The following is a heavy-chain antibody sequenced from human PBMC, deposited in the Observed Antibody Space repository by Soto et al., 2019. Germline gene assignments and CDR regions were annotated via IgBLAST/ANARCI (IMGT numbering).Heavy chain of an antibody. V-gene: IGHV1-2*02. CDR2: INPNSGGT. Sequence: ASVKVSCKASGYTFTGYYMHWVRQAPGQGLEWMGWINPNSGGTNYAQKFQGRVTMTRDTSISTAYMELSRLRSDDTAVYYCARDGNPGLLEWLLPLNWLDPWGQGTLVTVYS. CDR3: ARDGNPGLLEWLLPLNWLDP. CDR1: GYTFTGYY. J-gene: IGHJ5*02. D-gene: IGHD3-3*01.